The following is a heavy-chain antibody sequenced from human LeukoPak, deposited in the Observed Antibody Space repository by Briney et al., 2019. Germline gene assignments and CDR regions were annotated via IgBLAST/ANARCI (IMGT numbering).Heavy chain of an antibody. V-gene: IGHV1-18*01. Sequence: ASVKVSCKASGYTFTSYGISWVRQAPGQGLEWMGWISAYNGNTNYAQKLQGRVTMTTDTSTSTAYMELGSLRSDDTAVYYCARDTVTTLGYYYYYGMDVWGQGTTVTVSS. CDR1: GYTFTSYG. D-gene: IGHD4-11*01. CDR3: ARDTVTTLGYYYYYGMDV. J-gene: IGHJ6*02. CDR2: ISAYNGNT.